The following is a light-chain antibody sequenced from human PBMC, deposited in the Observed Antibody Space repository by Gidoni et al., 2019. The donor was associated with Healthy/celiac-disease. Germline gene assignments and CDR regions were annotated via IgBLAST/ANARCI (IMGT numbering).Light chain of an antibody. CDR3: QQCYSTRWT. CDR1: QSISSY. J-gene: IGKJ1*01. Sequence: DSQMTQSPSSLSASVGDRVTITCRASQSISSYLNWYQQKPGKAPKLLIYAASSLQSGVPSRFSGSGSGTDFTLTISSLQPEDFATYYCQQCYSTRWTFGQGTKVEIK. V-gene: IGKV1-39*01. CDR2: AAS.